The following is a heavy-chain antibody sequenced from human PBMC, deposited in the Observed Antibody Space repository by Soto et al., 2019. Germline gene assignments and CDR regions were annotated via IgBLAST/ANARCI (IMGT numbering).Heavy chain of an antibody. CDR2: IYASGNT. Sequence: PSETLSLTCTVSGASTSDYYWSWIRQPAGKGLECIGRIYASGNTNYNPSLKSRVTMSVDTSKNQFSLTLNSVTAADTAVYYCARESRSALGTVEHWGRGTLVTVSS. J-gene: IGHJ4*02. CDR1: GASTSDYY. D-gene: IGHD6-13*01. CDR3: ARESRSALGTVEH. V-gene: IGHV4-4*07.